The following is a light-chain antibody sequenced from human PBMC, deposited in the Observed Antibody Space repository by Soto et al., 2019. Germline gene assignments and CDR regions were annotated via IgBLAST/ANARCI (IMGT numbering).Light chain of an antibody. J-gene: IGLJ1*01. Sequence: QSAMTQPPSASGSPGQSVTISCTGYSSDVGGYNYVSWYQQHPGKAPKLMIYEVSKRPSGVPDRFSGSKSGNTASLTVSGLQAEDESDYYCISYAGSNIYVFGTGTKVTVL. CDR3: ISYAGSNIYV. V-gene: IGLV2-8*01. CDR1: SSDVGGYNY. CDR2: EVS.